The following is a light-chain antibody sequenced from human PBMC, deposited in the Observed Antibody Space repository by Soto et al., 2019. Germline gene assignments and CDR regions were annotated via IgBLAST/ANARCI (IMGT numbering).Light chain of an antibody. CDR2: WAS. CDR3: QQYYDTPLT. CDR1: QSILFNSNNRNY. Sequence: DIVMTQSPDSLAVSLGERATINCKSSQSILFNSNNRNYLAWYQQKPGQPPKLLIYWASTRESGVPDRFGGSGSGTDFPLTISSLQAEDVAVYYCQQYYDTPLTFGGGTKVEIK. J-gene: IGKJ4*01. V-gene: IGKV4-1*01.